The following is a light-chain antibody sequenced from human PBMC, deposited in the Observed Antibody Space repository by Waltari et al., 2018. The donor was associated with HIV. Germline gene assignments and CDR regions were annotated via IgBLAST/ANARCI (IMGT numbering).Light chain of an antibody. V-gene: IGKV3-20*01. CDR1: QSVSSSY. Sequence: EIVLTQSPGNLSLSPGERATLSCRASQSVSSSYLACYQQKPGQAPRLLIYGASSRATGIPDRFSGSGSGTDFTLTISRLEPEDFAVYYCQQYGSSPRVTFGPGTKVDIK. CDR2: GAS. J-gene: IGKJ3*01. CDR3: QQYGSSPRVT.